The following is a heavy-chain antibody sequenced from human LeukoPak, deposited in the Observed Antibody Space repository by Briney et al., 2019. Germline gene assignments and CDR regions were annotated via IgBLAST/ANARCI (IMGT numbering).Heavy chain of an antibody. D-gene: IGHD2-2*01. CDR1: GFTFSSYS. Sequence: GGSLRLSCAGSGFTFSSYSMNWVRQAPGKGLEWVSSISGTSDYIYYAESVKGRFTISRDNGQNSLYLQMNSLRAEDTAVYYCARREPQGCSGTSCFAGPVGHWGQGTLVTVSS. V-gene: IGHV3-21*06. J-gene: IGHJ4*02. CDR3: ARREPQGCSGTSCFAGPVGH. CDR2: ISGTSDYI.